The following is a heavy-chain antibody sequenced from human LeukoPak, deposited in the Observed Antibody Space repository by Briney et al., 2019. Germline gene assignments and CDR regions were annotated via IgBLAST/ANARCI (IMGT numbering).Heavy chain of an antibody. CDR1: GFTFSDYAM. Sequence: GSLRLSCAASGFTFSDYAMSWVRQPPGKGLEWIGEIYHSGSTNYNTSLKSRVTISVDKSKNQFSLKLSSVTAADTAVYYCARKQYLAPYYFDYWGQGTLVTVSA. CDR2: IYHSGST. D-gene: IGHD6-13*01. V-gene: IGHV4-4*02. CDR3: ARKQYLAPYYFDY. J-gene: IGHJ4*02.